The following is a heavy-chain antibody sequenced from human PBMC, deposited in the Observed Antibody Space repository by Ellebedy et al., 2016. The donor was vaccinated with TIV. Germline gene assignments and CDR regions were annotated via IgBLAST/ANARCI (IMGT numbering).Heavy chain of an antibody. CDR1: GYTFTSYG. CDR2: ISAYNGNT. V-gene: IGHV1-18*04. CDR3: ARDAHYDFWSGYRDY. Sequence: ASVKVSCXASGYTFTSYGISWVRQAPGQGLEWMGWISAYNGNTNYAQKLQGRVTMTTDTSTSTAYMELRSLRSDDTAVYYCARDAHYDFWSGYRDYWGQGTLVTVSS. J-gene: IGHJ4*02. D-gene: IGHD3-3*01.